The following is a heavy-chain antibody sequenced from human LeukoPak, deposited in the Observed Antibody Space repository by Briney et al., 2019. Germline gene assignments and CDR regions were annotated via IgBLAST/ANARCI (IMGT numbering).Heavy chain of an antibody. J-gene: IGHJ5*02. CDR1: GFTFSNYF. V-gene: IGHV3-74*03. Sequence: GGSLRLSCAASGFTFSNYFMHRVRQAPGKGLVWVSRINSDGTSTMYADSVKGRFTISRGNAKNMLYMQMNSLRDEDTAVYYCARRVDATRWFDPWGQGTLVTVSS. CDR2: INSDGTST. D-gene: IGHD2-15*01. CDR3: ARRVDATRWFDP.